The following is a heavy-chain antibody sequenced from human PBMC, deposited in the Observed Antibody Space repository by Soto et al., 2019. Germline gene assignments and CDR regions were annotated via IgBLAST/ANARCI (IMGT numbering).Heavy chain of an antibody. CDR3: AKEGGVLRYFDWLSQYFDY. CDR1: GFTFSSYA. Sequence: GGSLRLSCAASGFTFSSYAMSWVRQAPGKGLEWVSAISGSGGSTYYADSVKGRFTISRDNSKNTLYLQMNSLRAEDTAVYYCAKEGGVLRYFDWLSQYFDYWGQGTLVTVSS. D-gene: IGHD3-9*01. V-gene: IGHV3-23*01. J-gene: IGHJ4*02. CDR2: ISGSGGST.